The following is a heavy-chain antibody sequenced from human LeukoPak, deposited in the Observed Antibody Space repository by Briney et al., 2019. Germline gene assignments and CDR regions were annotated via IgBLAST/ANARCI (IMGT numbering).Heavy chain of an antibody. D-gene: IGHD3-3*01. CDR1: GFTFDDYA. J-gene: IGHJ4*02. CDR3: ANGQEWLSF. CDR2: ISWNSGSI. Sequence: GRSLRLSCAASGFTFDDYAMHWVRQAPGKGLEWVSGISWNSGSIGYADSVKGRFTISRDNAKNSLYLQMNSLRAEDTALYYCANGQEWLSFRGQGTLVTVSS. V-gene: IGHV3-9*01.